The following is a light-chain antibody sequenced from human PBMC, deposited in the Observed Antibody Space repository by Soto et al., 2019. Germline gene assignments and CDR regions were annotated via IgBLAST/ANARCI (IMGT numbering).Light chain of an antibody. CDR2: GSS. CDR3: QSYDSSLSNLV. Sequence: QSVLTQPPSVSGAPGQRVTISCTGSSSNIGAGYDVHWYQQFPGTAPKLLISGSSNRPSGVPDRFSGSKSGTSASLAITGLQAGDEADYYCQSYDSSLSNLVFGGGTKLTVL. CDR1: SSNIGAGYD. J-gene: IGLJ2*01. V-gene: IGLV1-40*01.